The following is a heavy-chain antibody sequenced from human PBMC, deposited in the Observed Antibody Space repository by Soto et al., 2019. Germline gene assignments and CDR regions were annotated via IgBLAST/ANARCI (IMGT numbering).Heavy chain of an antibody. D-gene: IGHD4-17*01. J-gene: IGHJ4*02. CDR3: AKVLGDYGDYFDF. Sequence: GASVKVSCKASGYTFTSYDINWVRQATGQGLEWMGWMNPSSGNTGYAQKFQGRVTMTRNTSISTAYMELSSLRSEDTAVYYCAKVLGDYGDYFDFWGQGTLVTVSS. CDR2: MNPSSGNT. CDR1: GYTFTSYD. V-gene: IGHV1-8*01.